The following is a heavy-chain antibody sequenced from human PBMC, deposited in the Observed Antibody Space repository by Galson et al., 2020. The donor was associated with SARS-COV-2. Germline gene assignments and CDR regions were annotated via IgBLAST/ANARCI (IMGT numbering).Heavy chain of an antibody. CDR2: IYHSGST. J-gene: IGHJ2*01. CDR1: GGSISSGGYS. CDR3: ARVKPLYCSSTSCYSGWYFDL. V-gene: IGHV4-30-2*01. Sequence: SETLSLTCAVSGGSISSGGYSWSWIRQPPGTGLEWIGYIYHSGSTYHNPSLKSRVTISVDRSKNQFSLKLSSVTAADTAVYYCARVKPLYCSSTSCYSGWYFDLWGRGTLVTVSS. D-gene: IGHD2-2*01.